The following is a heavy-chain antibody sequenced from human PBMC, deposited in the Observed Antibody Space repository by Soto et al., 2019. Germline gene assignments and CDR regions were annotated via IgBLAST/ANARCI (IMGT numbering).Heavy chain of an antibody. V-gene: IGHV1-69*01. D-gene: IGHD2-2*01. CDR2: IIPISGTA. CDR1: GGTFSSYA. Sequence: QVQLVQSGAEVKKPGSSVKVSCKASGGTFSSYAISWVRQAPGQGLEWMGGIIPISGTANYAQKFQGRVTITADDSTSIAYMELSSLRSEDTAVYYCARSQGSSTSLEIYYYYYYGMDVWGQGTTVTVS. CDR3: ARSQGSSTSLEIYYYYYYGMDV. J-gene: IGHJ6*02.